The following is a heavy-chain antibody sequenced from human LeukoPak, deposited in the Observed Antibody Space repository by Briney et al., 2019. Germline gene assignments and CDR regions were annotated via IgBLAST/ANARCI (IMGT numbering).Heavy chain of an antibody. V-gene: IGHV3-23*01. J-gene: IGHJ6*03. D-gene: IGHD1-26*01. Sequence: GGSLRLSCATSGFTYSTYAMSWARQAPGKGLEWVSSISGSGESSDYADSAKGRFTISRDNSNNMLYLHMNSLRAEGTAVYYCAKPRSGRGFYYYMDVWGKGTMVAVSS. CDR3: AKPRSGRGFYYYMDV. CDR2: ISGSGESS. CDR1: GFTYSTYA.